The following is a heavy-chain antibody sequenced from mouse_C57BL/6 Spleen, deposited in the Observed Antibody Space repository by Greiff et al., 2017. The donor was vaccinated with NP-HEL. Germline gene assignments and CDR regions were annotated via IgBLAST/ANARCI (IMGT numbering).Heavy chain of an antibody. D-gene: IGHD2-4*01. CDR2: IYPGSGNT. CDR1: GYSFTSYY. V-gene: IGHV1-66*01. Sequence: QVQLKESGPELVKPGASVKISCKASGYSFTSYYIHWVKQRPGQGLEWIGWIYPGSGNTKYNEKFKGKATRTADTSSSTAYMQLSSLTSEDSAVYYCAREEDYDEAWFAYWGQGTLVTVSA. CDR3: AREEDYDEAWFAY. J-gene: IGHJ3*01.